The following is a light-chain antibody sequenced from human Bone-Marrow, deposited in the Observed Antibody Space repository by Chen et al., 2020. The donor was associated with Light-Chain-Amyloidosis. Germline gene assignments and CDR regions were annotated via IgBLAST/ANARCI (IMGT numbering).Light chain of an antibody. J-gene: IGLJ2*01. Sequence: QSALTQPPSASGSPGQSVTISCTGTSSDVGAYNYVSWYQLLPGKAPKLMIYEVTKRPSGVPGRFAGFKSGNSASLTVSGLQAEEEADYYCCSYAGADNHVFFGGGTKLTVL. CDR3: CSYAGADNHVF. V-gene: IGLV2-8*01. CDR1: SSDVGAYNY. CDR2: EVT.